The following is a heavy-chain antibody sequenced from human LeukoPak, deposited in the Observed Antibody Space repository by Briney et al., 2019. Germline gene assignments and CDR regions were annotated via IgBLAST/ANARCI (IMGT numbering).Heavy chain of an antibody. CDR1: GFTFSSYS. CDR2: ISSSSSCI. D-gene: IGHD2/OR15-2a*01. CDR3: ATPVLKGGSV. V-gene: IGHV3-21*01. Sequence: GGSLRLSCAASGFTFSSYSMNWARQAPGKGLEWVSSISSSSSCIYYADSVKGRFTISRDNAKNSLYLQMNSLRAEDTAVYYCATPVLKGGSVWGQGTLVTVSS. J-gene: IGHJ4*02.